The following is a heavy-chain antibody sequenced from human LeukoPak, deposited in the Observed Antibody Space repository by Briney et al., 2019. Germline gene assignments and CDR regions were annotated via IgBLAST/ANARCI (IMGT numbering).Heavy chain of an antibody. Sequence: PSETLSLTCTVSGGSISSYYWNWIRQPPGKGLEWIGYFYNSRTSNYNPTLKSRVTISVDTSKNQFSLKLNSVTAADTAVYYCAGVEPAAKWGVDYCGQGTLVTVSS. D-gene: IGHD2-2*01. CDR2: FYNSRTS. J-gene: IGHJ4*02. CDR1: GGSISSYY. CDR3: AGVEPAAKWGVDY. V-gene: IGHV4-59*01.